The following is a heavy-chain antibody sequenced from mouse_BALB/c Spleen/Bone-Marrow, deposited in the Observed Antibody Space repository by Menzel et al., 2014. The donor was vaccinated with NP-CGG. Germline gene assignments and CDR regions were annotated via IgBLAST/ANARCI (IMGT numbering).Heavy chain of an antibody. Sequence: VQLKQSGAELVKPGASVKLSCTAPGFNIKDTYMHWVKQRPEQGLEWIGRIDPANGNTKYDPKFQGKATITADTSSNTAYLQLSSLTSEDTAVYYCASYYYGHYFDYWGQGTTLTVSS. CDR1: GFNIKDTY. J-gene: IGHJ2*01. CDR2: IDPANGNT. D-gene: IGHD1-1*01. CDR3: ASYYYGHYFDY. V-gene: IGHV14-3*02.